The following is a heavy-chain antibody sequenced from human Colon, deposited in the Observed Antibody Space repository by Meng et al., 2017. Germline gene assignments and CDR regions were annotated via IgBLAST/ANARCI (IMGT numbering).Heavy chain of an antibody. D-gene: IGHD2-8*01. J-gene: IGHJ1*01. Sequence: ASVKVSCKASGYTFNSHGFSWARLAPGQGLEWMGWLSPYSVNTKYAQKFQGRLSLTSETSTKTAYMELRDLTSDDSAIYYCARGTNEYFQHWGQGTLVTV. CDR3: ARGTNEYFQH. CDR2: LSPYSVNT. V-gene: IGHV1-18*04. CDR1: GYTFNSHG.